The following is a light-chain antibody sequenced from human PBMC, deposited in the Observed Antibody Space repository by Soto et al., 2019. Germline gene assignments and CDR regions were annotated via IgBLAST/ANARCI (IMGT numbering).Light chain of an antibody. CDR1: QTISNSY. CDR3: QVYGDSSPT. V-gene: IGKV3-20*01. CDR2: GAS. Sequence: EIVLTQSPGTLSLSPGERATLSCRASQTISNSYSAWYQQKPGQAPRLLIYGASTRATGIPERFSGSGSGTYFTITICRLETGDFALYYCQVYGDSSPTFGQGTKVEIK. J-gene: IGKJ1*01.